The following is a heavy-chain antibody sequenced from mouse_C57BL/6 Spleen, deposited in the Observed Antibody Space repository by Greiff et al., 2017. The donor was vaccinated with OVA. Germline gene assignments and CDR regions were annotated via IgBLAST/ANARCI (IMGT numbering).Heavy chain of an antibody. CDR2: IDPENGDT. V-gene: IGHV14-4*01. CDR1: GFNIKDDY. D-gene: IGHD1-1*01. J-gene: IGHJ3*01. CDR3: TRGRYGSPFAY. Sequence: EVQLQQSGAELVRPGASVKLSCTASGFNIKDDYMHWVKQRPEQGLEWIGWIDPENGDTEYASKFQGKATITADTSSNTAYLQLSSLTSEDTAVDYCTRGRYGSPFAYWGQGTLVTVSA.